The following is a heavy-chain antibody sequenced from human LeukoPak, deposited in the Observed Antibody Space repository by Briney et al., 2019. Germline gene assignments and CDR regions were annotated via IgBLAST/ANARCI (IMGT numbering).Heavy chain of an antibody. CDR1: GFSLRTSEVG. V-gene: IGHV2-5*02. CDR3: VHRKSGSFFKY. Sequence: SGPTLVKPTQTLTLTCTFSGFSLRTSEVGVGWIRQPPGNALEWLALIYWDDDKRCSPSLKSRLTVTKDTSKNQVVLTMTNMDPVDTATYYCVHRKSGSFFKYWGQGILVTVSS. CDR2: IYWDDDK. D-gene: IGHD1-26*01. J-gene: IGHJ4*02.